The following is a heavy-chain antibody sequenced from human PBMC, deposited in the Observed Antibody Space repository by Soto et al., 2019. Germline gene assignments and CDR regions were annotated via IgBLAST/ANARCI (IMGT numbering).Heavy chain of an antibody. CDR2: IPLDGNKA. CDR3: VRGPSHGAFDI. Sequence: QVQLVESGGDVVQPGRSLSLPCAAPGSTFSSFDINWVGQAPAKGLEWEAHIPLDGNKAYYADSVKGRFIISRDNARNTVYLQVNSLRPEDTAVYHCVRGPSHGAFDIWGQGTLVTVSS. J-gene: IGHJ3*02. CDR1: GSTFSSFD. V-gene: IGHV3-30*19.